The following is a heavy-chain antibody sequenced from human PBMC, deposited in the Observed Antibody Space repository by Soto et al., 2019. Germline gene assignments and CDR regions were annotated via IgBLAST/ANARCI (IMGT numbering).Heavy chain of an antibody. J-gene: IGHJ5*02. CDR1: GFTFSNYA. V-gene: IGHV3-23*01. D-gene: IGHD3-22*01. CDR3: AKDRLSSGSGVRFDP. Sequence: GSLRLSCAASGFTFSNYAMSWVRQAPGKGLEWVSSISGRGSDTYYVDSVKGRFTISRDNSIDTLFLHLNSLRAEDTAVYYCAKDRLSSGSGVRFDPWGQGTLVTVSS. CDR2: ISGRGSDT.